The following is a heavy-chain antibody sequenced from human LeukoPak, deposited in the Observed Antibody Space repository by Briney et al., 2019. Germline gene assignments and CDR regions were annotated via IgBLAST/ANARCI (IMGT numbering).Heavy chain of an antibody. CDR2: ISASGGST. Sequence: PGRSLRLSCAASGFTFSSSAMSWVRQVPGKGLEWVSGISASGGSTYYADSVRGRFTISRDNSKNTLYVQMNSLRDEDTAVYYCAKHQRWESPHYLDSWGQGTLVTVSS. V-gene: IGHV3-23*01. D-gene: IGHD1-26*01. J-gene: IGHJ4*02. CDR1: GFTFSSSA. CDR3: AKHQRWESPHYLDS.